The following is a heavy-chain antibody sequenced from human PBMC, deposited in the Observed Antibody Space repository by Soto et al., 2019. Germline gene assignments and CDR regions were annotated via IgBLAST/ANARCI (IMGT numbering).Heavy chain of an antibody. D-gene: IGHD1-1*01. CDR2: INGRGTST. Sequence: PGGSLRLSCVGSGFRFSDYPLNWVRQAPGQGLEWVANINGRGTSTNYVDSVRGRFSTSRDNTRNSFYLNMDSLRVGDTATYYCVRGTPTPGLDIWGRGTKVTVSS. CDR1: GFRFSDYP. CDR3: VRGTPTPGLDI. J-gene: IGHJ6*02. V-gene: IGHV3-7*03.